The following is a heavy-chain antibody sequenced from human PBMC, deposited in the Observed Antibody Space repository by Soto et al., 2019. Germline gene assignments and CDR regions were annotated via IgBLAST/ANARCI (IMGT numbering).Heavy chain of an antibody. Sequence: ASVKVSCKASGYIFTSYYIHWVRQAPGQGLEWMGLIDPSGGTTNYAQKFQGRVTMTRDTSTSTAYMELSSLRSEDTAVYYCARGSGYYYWDDYWGQGTLVTVSS. CDR3: ARGSGYYYWDDY. J-gene: IGHJ4*02. D-gene: IGHD3-22*01. CDR2: IDPSGGTT. CDR1: GYIFTSYY. V-gene: IGHV1-46*01.